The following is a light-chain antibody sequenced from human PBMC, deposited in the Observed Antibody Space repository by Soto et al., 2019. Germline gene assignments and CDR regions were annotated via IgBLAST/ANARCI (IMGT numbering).Light chain of an antibody. V-gene: IGKV3-20*01. CDR1: QSVSRTY. Sequence: EIVLTQSPGTLSLSPGERATLSCRASQSVSRTYLAWYQQKPVQAPRLLIYGASSRATGIPDRFSNGGSGTDFTLTISRLEPEDFAVYYCQQYGSSPSTFGQGTKVDIK. CDR3: QQYGSSPST. CDR2: GAS. J-gene: IGKJ1*01.